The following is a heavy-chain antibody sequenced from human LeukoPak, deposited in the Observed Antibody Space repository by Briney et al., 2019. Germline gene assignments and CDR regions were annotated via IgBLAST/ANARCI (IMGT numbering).Heavy chain of an antibody. D-gene: IGHD3-22*01. V-gene: IGHV4-34*01. J-gene: IGHJ4*02. Sequence: GSLRLSCSGSGFTFNSYSINWVRQAPGKGLEWIGEINHSGSTNYNPSLKSRVTISVDTSKNQFSLKLSSVTAADTAVYYCARGHYYDSSGLDYWGQGTLVTVSS. CDR2: INHSGST. CDR3: ARGHYYDSSGLDY. CDR1: GFTFNSYS.